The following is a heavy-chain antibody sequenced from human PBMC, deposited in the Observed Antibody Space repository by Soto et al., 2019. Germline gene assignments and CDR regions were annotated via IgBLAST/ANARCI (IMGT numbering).Heavy chain of an antibody. CDR3: ARLPHILTGYPDNWFDP. V-gene: IGHV4-39*01. CDR2: IYYSGST. CDR1: GGSISSGGYY. D-gene: IGHD3-9*01. J-gene: IGHJ5*02. Sequence: SETLSLTCAVSGGSISSGGYYWGWIRQPPGKGLEWIGSIYYSGSTYYNPSLKSRVTISVDTSKNQFSLKLSSVTAADTAVYYCARLPHILTGYPDNWFDPWGQGTLVTVSS.